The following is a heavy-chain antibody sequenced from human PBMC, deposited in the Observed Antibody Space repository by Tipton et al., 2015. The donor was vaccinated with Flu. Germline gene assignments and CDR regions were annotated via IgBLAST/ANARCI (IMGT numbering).Heavy chain of an antibody. Sequence: QLVQSGAEVKKPGSSVKVSCKASGSTFSSYAISWVRQAPGQRLEWMGGIIPIFGTANYAQKFQGRVTITADESTSTAYMELSSLISEGTAVYYCAKDPGGWNYGVSSFFCYGRDVWDQGPMVAVSS. CDR1: GSTFSSYA. J-gene: IGHJ6*02. CDR3: AKDPGGWNYGVSSFFCYGRDV. V-gene: IGHV1-69*01. D-gene: IGHD1-7*01. CDR2: IIPIFGTA.